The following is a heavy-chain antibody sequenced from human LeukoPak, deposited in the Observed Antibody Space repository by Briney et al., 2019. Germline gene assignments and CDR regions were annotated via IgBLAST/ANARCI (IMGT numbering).Heavy chain of an antibody. CDR3: AKDQNREPYYFDY. V-gene: IGHV3-30*18. CDR2: ISYDGSNN. J-gene: IGHJ4*02. D-gene: IGHD1-14*01. CDR1: GFTFSSYA. Sequence: SCAASGFTFSSYAMHWVRQAPGKGLEWVAVISYDGSNNYADSVKGRFTISRDNSKNTLYLQMNSLRAEDTAVYYCAKDQNREPYYFDYWGQGTLVTVSS.